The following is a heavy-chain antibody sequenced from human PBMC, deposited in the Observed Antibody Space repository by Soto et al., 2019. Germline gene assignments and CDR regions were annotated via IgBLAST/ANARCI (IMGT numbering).Heavy chain of an antibody. CDR2: IHYSGTT. CDR3: AAGEASSRNLAPYYLDF. V-gene: IGHV4-59*01. D-gene: IGHD6-13*01. Sequence: SETLSLTCTVSGGSMRNYFWTWIRQPPGKGLEWIGYIHYSGTTSFFPSYNPSLRSRVTISEDTSKNQFSLKLLSVTTADTAVYFCAAGEASSRNLAPYYLDFRGQGTLFTVSS. J-gene: IGHJ4*02. CDR1: GGSMRNYF.